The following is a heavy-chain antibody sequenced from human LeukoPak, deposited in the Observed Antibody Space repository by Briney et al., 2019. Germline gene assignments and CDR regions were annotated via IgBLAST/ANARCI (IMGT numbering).Heavy chain of an antibody. D-gene: IGHD1-7*01. CDR3: ARGRTSEFDY. Sequence: GGSLRLSCAVSGITFSTYSMNWVRQAPGEGLEWVSSISSSSTYIYYADSVKGRFTISRDNAKNSLYLQMNSLRAEDTAVYYCARGRTSEFDYWGQGTLVTVSS. CDR1: GITFSTYS. V-gene: IGHV3-21*01. J-gene: IGHJ4*02. CDR2: ISSSSTYI.